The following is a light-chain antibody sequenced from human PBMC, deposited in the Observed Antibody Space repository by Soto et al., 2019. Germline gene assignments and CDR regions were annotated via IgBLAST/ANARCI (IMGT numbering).Light chain of an antibody. Sequence: EIVMTQSPATLSVSPGERAALSCRASQSVSSNLAWYQQKPGQAPRLLIYGASTRATGIPARFSGSGPGTEFTLTISSLQSEDLAVYYCQQYNNWPGTFGQGTKV. CDR2: GAS. CDR1: QSVSSN. J-gene: IGKJ1*01. V-gene: IGKV3-15*01. CDR3: QQYNNWPGT.